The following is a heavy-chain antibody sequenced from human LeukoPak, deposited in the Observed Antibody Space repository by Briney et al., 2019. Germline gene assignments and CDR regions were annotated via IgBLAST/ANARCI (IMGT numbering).Heavy chain of an antibody. CDR1: GGSISSYY. J-gene: IGHJ5*02. Sequence: SETLSLTCSVSGGSISSYYWSWIRQPPGKGLEWIGYIYYSGSANYNPSLKSRVTISVDTSKNQFSLKLSSVTAADTAVYYCARLNNWFDPWGQGTLVTVSS. CDR2: IYYSGSA. V-gene: IGHV4-59*01. CDR3: ARLNNWFDP.